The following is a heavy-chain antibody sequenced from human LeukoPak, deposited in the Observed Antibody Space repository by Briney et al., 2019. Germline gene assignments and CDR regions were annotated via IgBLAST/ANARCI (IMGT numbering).Heavy chain of an antibody. J-gene: IGHJ6*04. CDR2: ISESSSSI. CDR3: ARAPLVFWSGYLGMDV. D-gene: IGHD3-3*01. CDR1: GFTFNTYI. V-gene: IGHV3-48*04. Sequence: GVLRLSCEASGFTFNTYIMSWVRQAPGKGLEWLSYISESSSSIYYADSVRGRFTISKDNAKNSLYLQMNSLRAEDTAVYYCARAPLVFWSGYLGMDVWGKGTTGTVSS.